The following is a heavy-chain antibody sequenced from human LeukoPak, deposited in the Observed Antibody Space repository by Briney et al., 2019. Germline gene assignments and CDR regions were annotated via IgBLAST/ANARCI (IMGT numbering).Heavy chain of an antibody. V-gene: IGHV1-18*01. CDR2: ISAYNGNT. J-gene: IGHJ6*03. D-gene: IGHD3-10*01. CDR1: GYTLTSYG. CDR3: ARDLHRVVVRGVPHYYYYMDV. Sequence: GASVKVSCKASGYTLTSYGISWVRQAPGQGLEWMGWISAYNGNTNYAQKLQGRVTMTTDTSTSTAYMELRSLRSDDTAVYYCARDLHRVVVRGVPHYYYYMDVWGKGTTVTISS.